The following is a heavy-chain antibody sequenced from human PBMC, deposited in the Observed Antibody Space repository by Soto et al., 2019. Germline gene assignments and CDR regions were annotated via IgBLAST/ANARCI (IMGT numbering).Heavy chain of an antibody. V-gene: IGHV1-24*01. CDR3: ATLRVVYYYYYGMDV. CDR1: GYTQTELA. CDR2: FDPEDGET. Sequence: SVKPTCKVSGYTQTELAMHSLQPSHEKGLEWMGGFDPEDGETIYAQKFQGRVTMTEDTSTDTAYMELSSLRSEDTAVYYCATLRVVYYYYYGMDVWGQGTTVTVSS. D-gene: IGHD3-3*01. J-gene: IGHJ6*02.